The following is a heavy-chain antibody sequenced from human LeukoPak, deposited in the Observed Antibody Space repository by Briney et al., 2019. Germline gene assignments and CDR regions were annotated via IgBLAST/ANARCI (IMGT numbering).Heavy chain of an antibody. CDR3: ARENGLRGLRHFDY. J-gene: IGHJ4*02. Sequence: SETLSLTCALYGGSFSGYYWSWIRQPPGKGLEWIGYIYRSGSTYYNPCLKSRVTISVDGSKNQFSLKLSSVTAADTAVYYCARENGLRGLRHFDYWGQGTLVTVSS. V-gene: IGHV4-34*01. CDR2: IYRSGST. CDR1: GGSFSGYY. D-gene: IGHD1-1*01.